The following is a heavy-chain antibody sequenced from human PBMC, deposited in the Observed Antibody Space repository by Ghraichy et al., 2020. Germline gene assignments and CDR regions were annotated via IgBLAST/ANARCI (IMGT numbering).Heavy chain of an antibody. CDR2: IGYTGTST. CDR3: ARESGYCGTDCKTYYFDS. V-gene: IGHV3-21*06. Sequence: GGSLRLSCSASGFSFGFYSMNWVRRAPGKGLEWVALIGYTGTSTSYSEFAKGRFTVSRDNAKNSLYLQMDSLTVEDTAVYFCARESGYCGTDCKTYYFDSWGQGTQVPVSS. J-gene: IGHJ4*02. D-gene: IGHD5-12*01. CDR1: GFSFGFYS.